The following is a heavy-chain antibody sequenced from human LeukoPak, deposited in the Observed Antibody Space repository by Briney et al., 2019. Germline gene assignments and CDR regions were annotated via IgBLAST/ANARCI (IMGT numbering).Heavy chain of an antibody. CDR3: AKDLEVAGRSSYYYNLDV. J-gene: IGHJ6*02. CDR1: GFTFNNYA. D-gene: IGHD6-19*01. Sequence: GGSLRLSCAASGFTFNNYAMSWVRQAPGKGLEWVSVISGSAVSTYYADSVRGRFTISRDNSKNTLYLQMSSLRAEDTAVYYCAKDLEVAGRSSYYYNLDVWGQGTTVTVSS. CDR2: ISGSAVST. V-gene: IGHV3-23*01.